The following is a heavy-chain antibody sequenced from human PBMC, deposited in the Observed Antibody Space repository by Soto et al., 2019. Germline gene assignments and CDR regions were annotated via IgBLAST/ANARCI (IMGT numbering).Heavy chain of an antibody. J-gene: IGHJ4*02. CDR3: NLWFGETYSYGPRYYFDY. Sequence: SVKVSCKASGGTFSSYAISWVRQAPGQGLEWMGGIIPIFGTANYAQKFQGRVTITADKSTSTAYMELRSLRSDDTAVYYCNLWFGETYSYGPRYYFDYWGQGTLVTVSS. CDR1: GGTFSSYA. V-gene: IGHV1-69*06. D-gene: IGHD3-10*01. CDR2: IIPIFGTA.